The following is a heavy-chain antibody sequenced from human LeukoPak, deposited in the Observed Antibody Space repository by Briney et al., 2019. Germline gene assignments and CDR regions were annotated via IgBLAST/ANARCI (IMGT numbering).Heavy chain of an antibody. D-gene: IGHD1-26*01. CDR1: GYTFTGYY. CDR2: INPNSGGT. Sequence: GASVKVSCKASGYTFTGYYMHWVRQAPGQGLEWMGWINPNSGGTNYAQKFQGWVTMTRDTSISTAYMELSRLRSDDTAVYYCARGRGIVGATTGWFDPWGQGTLVTVSS. J-gene: IGHJ5*02. CDR3: ARGRGIVGATTGWFDP. V-gene: IGHV1-2*04.